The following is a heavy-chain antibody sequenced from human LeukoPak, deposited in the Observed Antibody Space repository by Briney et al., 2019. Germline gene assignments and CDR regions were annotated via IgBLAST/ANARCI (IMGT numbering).Heavy chain of an antibody. CDR1: GFTFSSYS. CDR2: ISSSSSYI. D-gene: IGHD6-13*01. CDR3: ARVLIAAASDY. V-gene: IGHV3-21*01. J-gene: IGHJ4*02. Sequence: GGSLRLSCAASGFTFSSYSMNWVRQAPGKGLEWVSSISSSSSYIYYADSVKGRFTISRDNAKNSLYLQMNSLRAEDTAAYYCARVLIAAASDYWGQGTLVTVPS.